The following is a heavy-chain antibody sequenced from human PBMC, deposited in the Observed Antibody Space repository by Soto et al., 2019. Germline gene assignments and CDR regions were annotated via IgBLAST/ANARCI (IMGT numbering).Heavy chain of an antibody. CDR2: IIPIFGTA. CDR1: GYTFTNYG. CDR3: ARVPRFLGWFPIYGYYGMDV. V-gene: IGHV1-69*01. Sequence: SVEVSCKASGYTFTNYGISWIRQAPGQGLEWMGGIIPIFGTANYAQKFQGRVTITADESTSTAYMELSSLRSEDTAVYYCARVPRFLGWFPIYGYYGMDVWGQGTTVPVFS. D-gene: IGHD3-3*01. J-gene: IGHJ6*02.